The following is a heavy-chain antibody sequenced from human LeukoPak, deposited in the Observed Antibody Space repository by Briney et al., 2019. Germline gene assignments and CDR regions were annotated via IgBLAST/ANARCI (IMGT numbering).Heavy chain of an antibody. CDR3: ARGKEGSGWYGGWFDP. Sequence: GASVKDSCKASGYTFTSYYMHWVRQAPGQGLEWMGIINPSGGSTSYAQKFQGRVTMTRDTSTSTVYMDLSSLRSEDTAVYYCARGKEGSGWYGGWFDPWGQGTLVTVSS. V-gene: IGHV1-46*01. CDR1: GYTFTSYY. J-gene: IGHJ5*02. D-gene: IGHD6-19*01. CDR2: INPSGGST.